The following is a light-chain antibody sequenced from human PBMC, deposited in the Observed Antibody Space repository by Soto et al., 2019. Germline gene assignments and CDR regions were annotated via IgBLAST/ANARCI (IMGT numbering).Light chain of an antibody. CDR3: QQYGSSPRT. J-gene: IGKJ1*01. V-gene: IGKV3-20*01. CDR2: GAS. CDR1: QSVSSGY. Sequence: EIVLTQSPGTLSLSPGERAAVSCRASQSVSSGYLVWYQQKPGRAPRLLIYGASSRATGIPDRFSGSGSGTDFTLTISRLEPEDFAVYYCQQYGSSPRTFGQGTKVDIK.